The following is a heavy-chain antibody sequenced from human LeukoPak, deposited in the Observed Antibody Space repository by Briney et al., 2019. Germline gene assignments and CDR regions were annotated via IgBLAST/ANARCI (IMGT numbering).Heavy chain of an antibody. Sequence: SQTLSLTCTVSGGYISSASYYWSWIRQPAGKGLEWIGRIYTSRSTNYNPSLKSRVTISVDTSKNQFSLKLSSVTAADTAVYYCAMRERLAAAFDYWGQGTLVTVSS. CDR1: GGYISSASYY. CDR2: IYTSRST. D-gene: IGHD6-13*01. CDR3: AMRERLAAAFDY. V-gene: IGHV4-61*02. J-gene: IGHJ4*02.